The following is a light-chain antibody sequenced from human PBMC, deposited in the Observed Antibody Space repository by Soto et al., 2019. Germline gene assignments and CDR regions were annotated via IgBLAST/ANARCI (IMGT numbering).Light chain of an antibody. CDR1: QSVSSSY. CDR2: VTS. CDR3: QQYGRSTLT. Sequence: EIVLTQSPGTLSLSPGERATLSCRASQSVSSSYLAWYQQRPGQAPRLLIYVTSSRATGIPDRFSGSGSGTDFTLTISRLEPEDFAVYYCQQYGRSTLTFGGGTKVELK. V-gene: IGKV3-20*01. J-gene: IGKJ4*01.